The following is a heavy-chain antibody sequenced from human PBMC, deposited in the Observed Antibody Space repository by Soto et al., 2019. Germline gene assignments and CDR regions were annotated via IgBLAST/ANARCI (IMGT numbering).Heavy chain of an antibody. D-gene: IGHD2-15*01. CDR1: VFSLSTSGVG. Sequence: QITLKESGPTLVKPTQTLTLTCTFSVFSLSTSGVGVGWIRQPPGKALEWLALIYWDDDKRYSQSLKSRLTITKDTSKNQVVLTMTNMDPVDTATYYCAHRRWGGYCSGGSCYTQFDYWGQGTLVTVSS. V-gene: IGHV2-5*02. CDR3: AHRRWGGYCSGGSCYTQFDY. J-gene: IGHJ4*02. CDR2: IYWDDDK.